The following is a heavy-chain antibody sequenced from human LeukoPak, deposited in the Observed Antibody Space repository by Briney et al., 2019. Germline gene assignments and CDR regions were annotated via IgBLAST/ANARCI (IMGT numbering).Heavy chain of an antibody. J-gene: IGHJ4*02. CDR1: GYTFTGYY. CDR3: ARGSIVGATFDYFDY. Sequence: ASVKVSCKASGYTFTGYYMHWVRQAPGQGLEWMGWINPNSGGTNYAQKFQGRVTMTRDTSISTAYMDLSRLRSDDTAVHYCARGSIVGATFDYFDYWGQGTLVTVSS. CDR2: INPNSGGT. V-gene: IGHV1-2*02. D-gene: IGHD1-26*01.